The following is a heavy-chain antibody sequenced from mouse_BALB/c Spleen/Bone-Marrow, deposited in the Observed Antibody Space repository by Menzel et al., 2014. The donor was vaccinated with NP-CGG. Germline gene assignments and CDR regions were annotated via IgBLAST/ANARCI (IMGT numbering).Heavy chain of an antibody. CDR1: GYTFTDYN. CDR2: INPNNGGT. Sequence: VQLQQPGPELVKPGASVKIPCKASGYTFTDYNMDWVKQSHGKSLEWIGDINPNNGGTIYNQKFKGKATLTVDKSSSTAYMELRSLTSEDTAVYYCAIYYYGSSYAMDYWGQGTSVTVSS. J-gene: IGHJ4*01. V-gene: IGHV1-18*01. CDR3: AIYYYGSSYAMDY. D-gene: IGHD1-1*01.